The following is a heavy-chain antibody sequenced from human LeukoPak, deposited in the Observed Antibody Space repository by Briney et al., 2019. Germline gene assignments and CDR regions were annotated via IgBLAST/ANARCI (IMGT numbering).Heavy chain of an antibody. CDR1: GFTFSSYA. CDR2: IKQDGSEK. D-gene: IGHD2-15*01. CDR3: ARTDKMY. J-gene: IGHJ4*02. V-gene: IGHV3-7*01. Sequence: GWSLRLSCAASGFTFSSYAMNWVRQAPGKGLEWVANIKQDGSEKYYVDSVKGRFTISRDNAKNSLYLQMNSLRAEDTAVYYCARTDKMYWGQGTLVTVSS.